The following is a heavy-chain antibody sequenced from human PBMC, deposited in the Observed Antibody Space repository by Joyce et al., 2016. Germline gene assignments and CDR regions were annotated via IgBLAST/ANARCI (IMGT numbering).Heavy chain of an antibody. Sequence: QVQLVQSGAAVKRPASSVKVSCKASGGNGSSFAFSWVREATGQGLECMGEFIPIFGTAKYGQNFQGRVTITADKSTSTSHMELSSLRFEDSAVYYCGFGDRSDGDYYNDYMDVWGKGTAVTV. CDR3: GFGDRSDGDYYNDYMDV. CDR2: FIPIFGTA. CDR1: GGNGSSFA. V-gene: IGHV1-69*06. D-gene: IGHD3-10*01. J-gene: IGHJ6*03.